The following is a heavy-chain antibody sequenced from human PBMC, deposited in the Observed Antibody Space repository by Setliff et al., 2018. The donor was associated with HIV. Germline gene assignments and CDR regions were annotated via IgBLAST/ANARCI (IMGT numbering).Heavy chain of an antibody. Sequence: PSETLSLTCTVSGGSISSADHYWSWIRQPPGRGLEWIAYIFYSGSTYYNPSLKSRVTISVDTSKNQFSLKLSSVTAADTAVYYCARAGWFGEFRGFDPWGQGTLVTVSS. CDR2: IFYSGST. D-gene: IGHD3-10*01. J-gene: IGHJ5*02. V-gene: IGHV4-30-4*08. CDR1: GGSISSADHY. CDR3: ARAGWFGEFRGFDP.